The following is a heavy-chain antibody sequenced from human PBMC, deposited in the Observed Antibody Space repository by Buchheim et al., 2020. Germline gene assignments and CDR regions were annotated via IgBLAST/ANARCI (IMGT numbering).Heavy chain of an antibody. CDR1: GFTFSSYS. CDR3: ARDHPVYSSGYYFQH. J-gene: IGHJ1*01. V-gene: IGHV3-21*01. CDR2: ISSSSSYI. D-gene: IGHD6-19*01. Sequence: EVQLVESGGGLVKPGGSLRLSCAASGFTFSSYSMNWVRQAPGKGLEWVSSISSSSSYIYYADSVKGRFTISRDNAKKSLYIQMNSLRAEDTAVYYCARDHPVYSSGYYFQHWGQGTL.